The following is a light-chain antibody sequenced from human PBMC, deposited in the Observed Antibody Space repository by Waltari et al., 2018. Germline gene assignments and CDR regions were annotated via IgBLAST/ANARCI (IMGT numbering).Light chain of an antibody. V-gene: IGKV1-27*01. CDR3: QKYDSAPWT. CDR2: AAS. J-gene: IGKJ1*01. Sequence: DIQMTQSPSSLSASVGDRVTITCRASQGITNYLAWHQQKPGKVPQLLISAASTLQSGVPSRFSGSGSGTDFTLTISSLQPEDVATYYCQKYDSAPWTFGQGTKVEIK. CDR1: QGITNY.